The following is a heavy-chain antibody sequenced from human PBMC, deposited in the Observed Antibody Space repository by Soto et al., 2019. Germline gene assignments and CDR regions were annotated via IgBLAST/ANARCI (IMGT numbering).Heavy chain of an antibody. CDR3: ARVSEDLTSNFDY. CDR1: GFTFSRYS. V-gene: IGHV3-21*01. Sequence: EVQLVESGGGLVRPGGSLRLSCAASGFTFSRYSMNWVRQAPGKGLEWVSSISSTTNYIYYADSMKGRFTVSRDNAKKLVYLDMNSLSAEDSAVYYCARVSEDLTSNFDYWGQGTLVTVSS. CDR2: ISSTTNYI. J-gene: IGHJ4*02.